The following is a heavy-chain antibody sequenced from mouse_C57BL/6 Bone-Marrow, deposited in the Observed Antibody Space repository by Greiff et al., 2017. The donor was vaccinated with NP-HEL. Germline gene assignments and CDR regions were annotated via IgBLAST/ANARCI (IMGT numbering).Heavy chain of an antibody. CDR3: ARIRGFSY. V-gene: IGHV1-82*01. CDR1: GYAFSSSW. Sequence: VQLQQSGPELVKPGASVKISCKASGYAFSSSWMNWVKQRPGKGLEWIGRIYTGDGDTNYNGKFKGKATLTADKSSSTAYMQLSSLTSEDSAVYFCARIRGFSYWGQGTLVTVSA. J-gene: IGHJ3*01. CDR2: IYTGDGDT.